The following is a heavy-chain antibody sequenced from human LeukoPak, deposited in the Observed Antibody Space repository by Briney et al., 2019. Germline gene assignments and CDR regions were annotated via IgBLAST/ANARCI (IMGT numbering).Heavy chain of an antibody. D-gene: IGHD2-2*01. V-gene: IGHV3-30*04. Sequence: GGSLRLSCAASGFTFRSYAMHWVRQAPGKGLEWVAVISYDGSNKYYADSVKGRFTISRDNSKNTLYLQMNSLRAEDTAVYYCAREICSSTSCLAFDIWGQGTMVTVSS. CDR2: ISYDGSNK. J-gene: IGHJ3*02. CDR1: GFTFRSYA. CDR3: AREICSSTSCLAFDI.